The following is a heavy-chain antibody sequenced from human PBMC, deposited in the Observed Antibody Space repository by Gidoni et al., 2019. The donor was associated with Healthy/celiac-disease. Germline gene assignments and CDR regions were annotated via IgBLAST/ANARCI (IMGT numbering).Heavy chain of an antibody. V-gene: IGHV4-59*01. Sequence: QVQLQESGPGLVKPSETLSLTCTVPGGSISSYYWNWIRQPPGKGLEWIGYIYYSGSTNYNPSLKSRVTISVDTSKNQFSLKLSSVTAADTAVYYCARAERPRYWYFDLWGRGTLVTVSS. CDR3: ARAERPRYWYFDL. CDR1: GGSISSYY. J-gene: IGHJ2*01. CDR2: IYYSGST.